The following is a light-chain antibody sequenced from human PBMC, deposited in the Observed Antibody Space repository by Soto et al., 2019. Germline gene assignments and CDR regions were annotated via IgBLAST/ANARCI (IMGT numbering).Light chain of an antibody. J-gene: IGLJ1*01. CDR2: EVT. CDR1: SSDMDTYNY. Sequence: QPVLTQPASVSGSPGQSITISCTGTSSDMDTYNYVSWYQQHPGKAPKLIIYEVTNRPSGVSNRFSGSKSGDTASLTISGLRAEDEADYYCSSYTSSTDYVFGTGTKVTVL. V-gene: IGLV2-14*01. CDR3: SSYTSSTDYV.